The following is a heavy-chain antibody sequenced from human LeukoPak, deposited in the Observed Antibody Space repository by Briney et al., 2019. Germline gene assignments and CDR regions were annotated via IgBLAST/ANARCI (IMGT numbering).Heavy chain of an antibody. CDR1: GYTLTSYY. Sequence: ASVKVSCKASGYTLTSYYLHWVRQAPGQGLEWMAIINPSGDTTSHAQKFQGRVTMTRDTSASTVYMELSSLRSEDTAVYYCAREQAAAAPFVDYWGQGTLVTVSS. V-gene: IGHV1-46*01. D-gene: IGHD6-13*01. CDR2: INPSGDTT. J-gene: IGHJ4*02. CDR3: AREQAAAAPFVDY.